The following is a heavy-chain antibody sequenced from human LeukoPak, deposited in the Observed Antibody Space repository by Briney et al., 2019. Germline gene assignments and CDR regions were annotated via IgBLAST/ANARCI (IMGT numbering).Heavy chain of an antibody. V-gene: IGHV3-49*03. CDR3: TSSITMIVVG. J-gene: IGHJ4*02. D-gene: IGHD3-22*01. Sequence: GGSLRLSCTASGFTFGDYAMSWFRQAPGKGLEWVGFIRSKAYGGTTEYAASVKGRFTITRDDSKSIAYLQMNSLKTEDTAVYYCTSSITMIVVGWGQGTLVTVSS. CDR1: GFTFGDYA. CDR2: IRSKAYGGTT.